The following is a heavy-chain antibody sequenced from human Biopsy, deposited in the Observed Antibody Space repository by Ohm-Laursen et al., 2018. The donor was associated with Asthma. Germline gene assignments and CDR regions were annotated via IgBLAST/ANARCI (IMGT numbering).Heavy chain of an antibody. V-gene: IGHV3-74*01. CDR3: AREGVAGTHIED. CDR1: GFTFSHYW. CDR2: INGDGSST. Sequence: SLRLSCTASGFTFSHYWMHWVRQAPGKGLVWVSRINGDGSSTSYADSVKGRFAISRDNSKNTLSLQMNSLTAEDTAVYYCAREGVAGTHIEDWGQGTLVTVSS. D-gene: IGHD6-19*01. J-gene: IGHJ4*02.